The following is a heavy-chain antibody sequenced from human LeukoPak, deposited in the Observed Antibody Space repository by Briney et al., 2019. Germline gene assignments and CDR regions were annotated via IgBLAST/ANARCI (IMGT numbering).Heavy chain of an antibody. CDR1: GFIFRNFG. CDR3: ARDVDDSSGYHDY. CDR2: ISDSGVIT. J-gene: IGHJ4*02. D-gene: IGHD3-22*01. Sequence: PGGTLRLSCAASGFIFRNFGMTWVRQVPGKGLEWVSTISDSGVITHYADSVKGRFTISRDNSKNTLYLQMNSLRAEDTAVYYCARDVDDSSGYHDYWGQGTLVTVSS. V-gene: IGHV3-23*01.